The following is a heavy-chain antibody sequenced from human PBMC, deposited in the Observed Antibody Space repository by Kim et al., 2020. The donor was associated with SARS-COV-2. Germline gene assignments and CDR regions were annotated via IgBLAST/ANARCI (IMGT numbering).Heavy chain of an antibody. CDR3: AKARMQWLDSPGNYFDF. CDR1: GFTFSSYA. J-gene: IGHJ4*02. Sequence: GGSLRLSCATSGFTFSSYAMSWVRQAPGKGLEWVSAISGGTTYYADSVKGRFTISRDNSKDTLYLQMNSLRAEDTAVYYCAKARMQWLDSPGNYFDFWGQGTLLTVSS. D-gene: IGHD6-19*01. V-gene: IGHV3-23*01. CDR2: ISGGTT.